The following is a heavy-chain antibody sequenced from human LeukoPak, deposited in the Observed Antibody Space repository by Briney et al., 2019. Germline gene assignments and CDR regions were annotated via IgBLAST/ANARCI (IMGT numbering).Heavy chain of an antibody. D-gene: IGHD2-2*01. V-gene: IGHV4-38-2*02. CDR1: GYSISSGYY. CDR3: ARTIVVPAAKHFNWFDP. CDR2: IYHSGST. J-gene: IGHJ5*02. Sequence: SETLSLTCTVSGYSISSGYYWGWIRQPPGKGLEWIGSIYHSGSTYYNPSLKSRVTISVDTSKNQFSLKLSSVTAADTAVYYCARTIVVPAAKHFNWFDPWGQGTLVTVSS.